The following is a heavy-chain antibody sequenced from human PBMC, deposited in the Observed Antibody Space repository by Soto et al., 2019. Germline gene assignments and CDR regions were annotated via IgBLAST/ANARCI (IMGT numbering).Heavy chain of an antibody. J-gene: IGHJ5*02. V-gene: IGHV4-30-4*01. CDR3: ARVLGGYYGWFDP. Sequence: QVQLQESGPGLVKPSQTLSLTCTVSGGSISSGDYYWSWIRQPPGKGLEWIGYIYYSGSTYYNPSLKSRLTITVDTSKNQFSLKLSSVTAADTAVYYCARVLGGYYGWFDPWGQGTLVTVSS. D-gene: IGHD3-22*01. CDR2: IYYSGST. CDR1: GGSISSGDYY.